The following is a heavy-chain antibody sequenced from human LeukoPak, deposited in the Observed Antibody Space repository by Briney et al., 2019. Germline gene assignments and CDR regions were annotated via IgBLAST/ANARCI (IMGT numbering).Heavy chain of an antibody. CDR2: INPNSGGT. CDR1: GYTFTGYY. V-gene: IGHV1-2*02. D-gene: IGHD4-23*01. Sequence: ASVKVSCKASGYTFTGYYMHWVRQAPGQGLVWMGWINPNSGGTNYAQKFQGRVTMTRDTSISTAYMELSRLRSDDTAVYYCARVPTGGGNLHYYYMDVWGKGTTVTVSS. CDR3: ARVPTGGGNLHYYYMDV. J-gene: IGHJ6*03.